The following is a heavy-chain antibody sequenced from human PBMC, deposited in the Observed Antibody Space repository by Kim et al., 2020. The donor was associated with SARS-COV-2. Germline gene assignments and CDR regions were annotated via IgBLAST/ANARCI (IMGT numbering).Heavy chain of an antibody. J-gene: IGHJ4*02. Sequence: SVKVSCKASGGTFSSYAISWVRQAPGQGLEWMGGIIPIFGTANYAQKFQGRVTITADESTSTAYMELSSLRSEDTAVYYCASSRGGELMPIDYWGQGTLVTVSS. D-gene: IGHD1-26*01. V-gene: IGHV1-69*13. CDR3: ASSRGGELMPIDY. CDR2: IIPIFGTA. CDR1: GGTFSSYA.